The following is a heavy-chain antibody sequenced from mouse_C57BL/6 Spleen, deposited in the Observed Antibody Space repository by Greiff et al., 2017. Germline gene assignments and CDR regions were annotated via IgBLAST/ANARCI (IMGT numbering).Heavy chain of an antibody. V-gene: IGHV7-3*01. CDR3: ARYKGSGIYYSLYWYFDV. J-gene: IGHJ1*03. D-gene: IGHD2-1*01. Sequence: EVQRVESGGGLVQPGGSLSLSCAASGFTFTDYYMSWVRQPPGKALEWLGFIRNKANGYTTEYSASVKGRFTISRDNSQSILYLQMNALRAEDSATYCARYKGSGIYYSLYWYFDVWGTGTTVTVSS. CDR2: IRNKANGYTT. CDR1: GFTFTDYY.